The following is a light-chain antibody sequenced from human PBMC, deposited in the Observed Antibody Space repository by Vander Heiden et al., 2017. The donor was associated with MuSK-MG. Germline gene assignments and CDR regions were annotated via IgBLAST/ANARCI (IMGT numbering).Light chain of an antibody. CDR1: SSDVGCYNY. CDR2: EVS. CDR3: SSYAGSNNWV. J-gene: IGLJ3*02. Sequence: QSALTQPPSASWSPGQSVTISCTGTSSDVGCYNYVSWYQQYPGKAPQLMIYEVSKRPSGVPDRFSGSKSGNTASLTVSGLQAEDEADYYCSSYAGSNNWVFGGGTKLTVL. V-gene: IGLV2-8*01.